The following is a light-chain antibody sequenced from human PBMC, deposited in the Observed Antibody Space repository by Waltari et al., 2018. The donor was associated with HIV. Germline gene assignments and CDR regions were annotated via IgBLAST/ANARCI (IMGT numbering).Light chain of an antibody. Sequence: HSVLTHPPSLPGPPGPRVTLSCPWSSSHIGAGPDGYWYQQLPGTAPKLLIYGNSNRPSGVPDRFSGSKSGTSASLAITGLQAEDEADYYCQSYDSSLSGYVFGTGTKVTVL. CDR1: SSHIGAGPD. J-gene: IGLJ1*01. CDR2: GNS. CDR3: QSYDSSLSGYV. V-gene: IGLV1-40*01.